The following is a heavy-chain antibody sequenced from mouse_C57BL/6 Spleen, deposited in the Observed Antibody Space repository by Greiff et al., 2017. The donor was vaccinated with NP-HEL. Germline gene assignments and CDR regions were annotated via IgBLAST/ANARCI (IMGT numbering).Heavy chain of an antibody. CDR3: ARWEYY. V-gene: IGHV1-50*01. J-gene: IGHJ2*01. D-gene: IGHD4-1*01. Sequence: QVQLQQPGAELVKPGASVKLSCKASGYTFTSYWMQWVKQRPGQGLEWIGEIDPSDSYTNYNQKFKGKATLTVDTSSSTAYMQLSSLTSEDSAVYYCARWEYYWGKGTTLTVAS. CDR1: GYTFTSYW. CDR2: IDPSDSYT.